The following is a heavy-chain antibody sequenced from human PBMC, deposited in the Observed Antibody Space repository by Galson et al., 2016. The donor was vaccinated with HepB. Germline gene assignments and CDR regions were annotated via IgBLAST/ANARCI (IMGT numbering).Heavy chain of an antibody. CDR2: IVVGSGNT. D-gene: IGHD6-13*01. CDR1: GFTFTSSA. J-gene: IGHJ6*02. Sequence: GFTFTSSAVQWVRQARGQRLEWIGWIVVGSGNTNYAQKFQERVTITRDMSTSTAYMELSSLRSEDTAVYYCAAERSSSWYEYYYYGMDVWGQGTTVTVSS. CDR3: AAERSSSWYEYYYYGMDV. V-gene: IGHV1-58*01.